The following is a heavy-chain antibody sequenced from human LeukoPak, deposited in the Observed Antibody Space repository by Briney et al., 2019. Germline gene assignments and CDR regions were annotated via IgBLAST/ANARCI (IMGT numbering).Heavy chain of an antibody. J-gene: IGHJ4*02. Sequence: PGGSLRLSCAASGFTFSIYDMHWVRQAPGKGLEWVAFIRSHGSNKYYADSVKGRFTISRDNSKNTLYLQMNSLRADDTAVYYCAKAIAVAHGDYWGQGTLVTVSS. CDR3: AKAIAVAHGDY. CDR1: GFTFSIYD. D-gene: IGHD6-19*01. CDR2: IRSHGSNK. V-gene: IGHV3-30*02.